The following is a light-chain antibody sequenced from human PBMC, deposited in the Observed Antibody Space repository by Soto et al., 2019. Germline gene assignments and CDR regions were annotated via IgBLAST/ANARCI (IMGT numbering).Light chain of an antibody. J-gene: IGLJ1*01. Sequence: QSVLTQPASVSGSPGQSITISCTGTSSDVGGYDYVSWYQQHPGKAPKLMIHDVSNRPSGVSNRFSGSKSGNTASLTISGLQAEDEADYYCSSYTSSSPYVFGTGTKVXVL. V-gene: IGLV2-14*01. CDR1: SSDVGGYDY. CDR3: SSYTSSSPYV. CDR2: DVS.